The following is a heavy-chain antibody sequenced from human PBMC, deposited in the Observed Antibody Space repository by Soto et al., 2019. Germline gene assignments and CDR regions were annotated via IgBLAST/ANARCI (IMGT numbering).Heavy chain of an antibody. Sequence: PSETLSLTCAVSGYSISSGYYWGWIRQPPGKGLEWIGSIYHSGSTYYNPSLKSRVTISLDTSKNQFSLDLSSVTAADTAVHYCARDLDYRVSYYYGMDVWGQGTTVTVYS. J-gene: IGHJ6*02. CDR1: GYSISSGYY. CDR2: IYHSGST. V-gene: IGHV4-38-2*02. CDR3: ARDLDYRVSYYYGMDV. D-gene: IGHD4-4*01.